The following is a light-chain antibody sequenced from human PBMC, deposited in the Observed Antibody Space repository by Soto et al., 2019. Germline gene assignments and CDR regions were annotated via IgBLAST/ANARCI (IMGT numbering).Light chain of an antibody. CDR2: EVS. CDR3: CSYXXXXXXXV. CDR1: SSDVGSYNL. Sequence: QSALTQSASVSGSPGQSITISCTGTSSDVGSYNLVSWYQQHPGKAPKLMIYEVSKRPSGVSNRFSGSKSGNTASLTIYGLQAEDEADYYCCSYXXXXXXXVFGXGT. V-gene: IGLV2-23*02. J-gene: IGLJ2*01.